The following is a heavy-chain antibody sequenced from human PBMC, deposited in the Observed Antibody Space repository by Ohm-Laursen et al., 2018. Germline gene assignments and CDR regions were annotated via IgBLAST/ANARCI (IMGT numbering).Heavy chain of an antibody. V-gene: IGHV3-74*01. CDR2: INGDGSST. Sequence: SLRLSCAASGFTFSSYWMHWVRQAPGKGLVWVSRINGDGSSTNYVDSVKGRFTISRDNAKNSLYLQMNSLRAEDTAVYYCARVYYYDSSGYYPDYWGQGTLVTVSS. CDR1: GFTFSSYW. CDR3: ARVYYYDSSGYYPDY. J-gene: IGHJ4*02. D-gene: IGHD3-22*01.